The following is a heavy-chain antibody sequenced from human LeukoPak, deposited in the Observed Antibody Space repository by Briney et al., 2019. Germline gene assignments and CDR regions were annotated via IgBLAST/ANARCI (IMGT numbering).Heavy chain of an antibody. CDR2: ISSSSSYI. CDR1: GFTFSSYS. V-gene: IGHV3-21*01. D-gene: IGHD3-9*01. Sequence: PGGSLRLSCAASGFTFSSYSMNWVRQAPGKGLEWVSSISSSSSYIYYADSVKGRFTISRDNAKNSLYLRMNSLRAEDTAVYYCARDHYDILTGYYNYYYYGMDVWGKGTTVTVSS. J-gene: IGHJ6*04. CDR3: ARDHYDILTGYYNYYYYGMDV.